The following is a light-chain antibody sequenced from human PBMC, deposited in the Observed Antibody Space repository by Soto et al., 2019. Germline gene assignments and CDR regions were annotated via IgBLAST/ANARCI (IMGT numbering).Light chain of an antibody. V-gene: IGKV1-39*01. J-gene: IGKJ4*01. CDR1: QSISTY. CDR3: QQSSSAPRS. Sequence: DIQMTQSPSSLSASMGDRVTITCRASQSISTYLNWYQQKLGEAPKLLIYAASSLQSGVPLRFNGSGSGTDFTLTINSLQPEDLATYYCQQSSSAPRSFGGGTRVEIK. CDR2: AAS.